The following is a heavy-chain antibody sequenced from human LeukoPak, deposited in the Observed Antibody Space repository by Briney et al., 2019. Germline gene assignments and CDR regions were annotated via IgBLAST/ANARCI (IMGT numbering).Heavy chain of an antibody. D-gene: IGHD2-2*01. CDR2: IKQDGSEK. J-gene: IGHJ6*02. V-gene: IGHV3-7*03. CDR1: GFTFSSYW. Sequence: GGSLRLSCAASGFTFSSYWMSWVRQAPGKGLEWVANIKQDGSEKYYVDSVKGRFTISRDNAKNSLYLQMNSLRAEDTAVYYCARDRGCSSTSCYAGYYYYGMDVWGQGTTVTVSS. CDR3: ARDRGCSSTSCYAGYYYYGMDV.